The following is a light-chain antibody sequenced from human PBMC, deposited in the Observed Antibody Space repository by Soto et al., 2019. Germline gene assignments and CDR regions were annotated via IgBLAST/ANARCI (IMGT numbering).Light chain of an antibody. CDR3: CSYAGTVAYV. V-gene: IGLV2-23*02. Sequence: QSVLTQPPSVSGCPGQSITISFAGTGSDVGAYNLLSWYQQHPGKATKLIICEVNTRPSGISNRFSGSKSGDTASLTISGLQAEDDADYFCCSYAGTVAYVFGTGTKATVL. CDR2: EVN. J-gene: IGLJ1*01. CDR1: GSDVGAYNL.